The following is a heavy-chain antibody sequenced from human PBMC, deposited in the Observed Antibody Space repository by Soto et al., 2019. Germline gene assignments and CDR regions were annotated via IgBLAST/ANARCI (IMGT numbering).Heavy chain of an antibody. CDR3: ARNMDYYYGRGSGNGHGV. D-gene: IGHD3-10*02. J-gene: IGHJ6*02. V-gene: IGHV1-2*02. CDR2: INPKFGDT. Sequence: QVRLVQSGAEVKEPGDSVRVSCEASGYTFTAYHIHWVRQAPGQGLEWMGWINPKFGDTGYAQDFQGRVSLHSDMSINTVYMEVRRLASDDTAIYYCARNMDYYYGRGSGNGHGVWGQGTTVTVFS. CDR1: GYTFTAYH.